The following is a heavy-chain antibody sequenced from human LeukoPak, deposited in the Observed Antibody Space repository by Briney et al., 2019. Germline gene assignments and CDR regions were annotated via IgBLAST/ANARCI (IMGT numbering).Heavy chain of an antibody. J-gene: IGHJ2*01. Sequence: GASVKVSCKASGYTFTGCYIHWLRQAPGQGLEWMGWFNPNSGVTNYAEKFHGRATMTRDTSINTAYMEVSSLTSDDTAVYYCARDSGGTVFTPFPRLEYYSDLWGRGTLATVSS. CDR2: FNPNSGVT. CDR1: GYTFTGCY. V-gene: IGHV1-2*02. CDR3: ARDSGGTVFTPFPRLEYYSDL. D-gene: IGHD3-3*01.